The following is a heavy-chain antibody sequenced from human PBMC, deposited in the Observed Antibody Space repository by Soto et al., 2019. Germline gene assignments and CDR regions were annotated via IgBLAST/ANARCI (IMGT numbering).Heavy chain of an antibody. J-gene: IGHJ5*02. D-gene: IGHD2-8*01. CDR3: AKKNPHGDSNKAWLDP. Sequence: QVPLLQSGTELRQPGSSVTISCTPSGGTFISSAFAWVRQAPGGRIEWMGGIIPILGTTKYAEKFLGRVTIRADDSSRTAFLELSSLTVDDTAVYFCAKKNPHGDSNKAWLDPWGQGTLVTVST. V-gene: IGHV1-69*01. CDR2: IIPILGTT. CDR1: GGTFISSA.